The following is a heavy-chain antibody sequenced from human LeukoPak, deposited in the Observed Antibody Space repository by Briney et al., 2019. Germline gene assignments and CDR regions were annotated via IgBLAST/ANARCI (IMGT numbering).Heavy chain of an antibody. D-gene: IGHD1-26*01. V-gene: IGHV4-39*01. CDR3: ARRKGGANAGFDY. CDR1: GGSISSSSYY. Sequence: SETLSLTCTVSGGSISSSSYYWGWIRQPPGKGLEWIGSIYYSGSTYYNPSLKSRVTISVDTSKNQFSLKLSSVTAADTAVYYCARRKGGANAGFDYWGQGTLVTVSS. J-gene: IGHJ4*02. CDR2: IYYSGST.